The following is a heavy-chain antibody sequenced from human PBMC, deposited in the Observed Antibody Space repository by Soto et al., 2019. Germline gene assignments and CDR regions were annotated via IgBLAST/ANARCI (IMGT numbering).Heavy chain of an antibody. V-gene: IGHV4-31*03. Sequence: ASETLSLTCTVSGASISVHSYYWTWIRQPPGKGLEWIGYIYYSGSTYYNPSLKSRVTISVDTSKNQFPLKLSSVTAADTAVYYCAREGIVATIGAANWFDPWGRGTLVTVSS. J-gene: IGHJ5*02. CDR1: GASISVHSYY. D-gene: IGHD5-12*01. CDR2: IYYSGST. CDR3: AREGIVATIGAANWFDP.